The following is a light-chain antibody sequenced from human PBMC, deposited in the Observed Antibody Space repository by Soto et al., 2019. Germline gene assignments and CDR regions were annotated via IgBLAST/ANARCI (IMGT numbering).Light chain of an antibody. CDR2: EVS. CDR3: QSYDSGLSDYL. Sequence: QSALTQPASVSGSPGQSITISCTGTSSDVGGYNYVSWYQQHPGKAPKLMIYEVSNRPSGVSNRFSGSKSGNTASLTISGLQAEDEADYYCQSYDSGLSDYLFGNGTKVTVL. J-gene: IGLJ1*01. V-gene: IGLV2-14*01. CDR1: SSDVGGYNY.